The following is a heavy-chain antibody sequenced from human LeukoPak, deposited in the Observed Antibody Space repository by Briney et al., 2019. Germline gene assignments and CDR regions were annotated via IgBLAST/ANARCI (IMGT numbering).Heavy chain of an antibody. CDR1: GFTFSSYA. V-gene: IGHV3-30-3*01. J-gene: IGHJ6*03. D-gene: IGHD2-2*01. CDR2: ISYDGSDK. Sequence: GSLRLSCAASGFTFSSYAMHWVRQAPGKGLEWVAVISYDGSDKYYADSVKGRFTISRDNSKNTLYLQMNSLRAEDTAVYYCARDLRYCSSTSCPYMDVWGKGTTVTVSS. CDR3: ARDLRYCSSTSCPYMDV.